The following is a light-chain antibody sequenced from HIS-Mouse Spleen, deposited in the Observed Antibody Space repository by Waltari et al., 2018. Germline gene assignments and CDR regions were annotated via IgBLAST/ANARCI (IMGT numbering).Light chain of an antibody. CDR3: YSTDSSGNHRV. V-gene: IGLV3-10*01. Sequence: SYELTQPAPVSVSRGHTAMITCSGDVLPKKYAYWYQQKSGQAPVLVIYEDSKRPSGIPERFSGSSSGTMATLTISGAQVEDEADYYCYSTDSSGNHRVFGGGTKLTVL. CDR2: EDS. J-gene: IGLJ2*01. CDR1: VLPKKY.